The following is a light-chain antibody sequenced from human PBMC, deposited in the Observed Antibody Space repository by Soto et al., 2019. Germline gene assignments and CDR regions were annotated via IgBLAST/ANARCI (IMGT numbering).Light chain of an antibody. CDR2: DVS. CDR1: SSDVGGYNY. Sequence: QSALTQPASVSGSPGQSITISCTGTSSDVGGYNYVSWYQQHPGKAPKLMIYDVSNRPSGVSNRFSGSKSGNTASLTISGLQAEDEADYSCSSYTSCSTLVVFRGGTKVTVL. V-gene: IGLV2-14*01. J-gene: IGLJ2*01. CDR3: SSYTSCSTLVV.